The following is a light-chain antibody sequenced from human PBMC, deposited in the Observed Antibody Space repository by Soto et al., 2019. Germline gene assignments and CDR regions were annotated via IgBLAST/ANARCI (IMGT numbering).Light chain of an antibody. CDR2: GAF. V-gene: IGKV3-15*01. CDR1: QSVRSN. J-gene: IGKJ1*01. CDR3: QQYNDWPLT. Sequence: EIVMTQSPVTLSVSPGERATLSCRASQSVRSNLAWYQQKPGQAPNLLIYGAFTRATGIPARFSGTGSGTEFTLTISSLQSEDFALYYCQQYNDWPLTFGQGTKLEV.